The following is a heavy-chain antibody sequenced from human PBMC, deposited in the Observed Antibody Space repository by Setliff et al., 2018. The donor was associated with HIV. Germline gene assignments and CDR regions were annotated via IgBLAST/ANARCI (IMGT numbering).Heavy chain of an antibody. D-gene: IGHD6-19*01. V-gene: IGHV4-61*09. Sequence: LSLTCTVSGGSLSSGTYFWSWIRQPAGKGLEWIGHIHTSGNANYNPSLNSRVTISVDTSKNHFSLKLSSVTAADTAVYYCARSLLPSITVAGTIGYWGQGSLVTVSS. J-gene: IGHJ4*02. CDR3: ARSLLPSITVAGTIGY. CDR1: GGSLSSGTYF. CDR2: IHTSGNA.